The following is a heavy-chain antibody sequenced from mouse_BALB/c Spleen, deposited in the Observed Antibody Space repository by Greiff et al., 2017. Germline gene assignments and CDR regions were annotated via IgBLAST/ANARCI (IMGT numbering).Heavy chain of an antibody. J-gene: IGHJ4*01. CDR2: ISSGSSTI. CDR3: ARSWDDYAMDY. D-gene: IGHD4-1*01. V-gene: IGHV5-17*02. Sequence: EVQRVESGGGLVQPGGSRKLSCAASGFTFSSFGMHWVRQAPEKGLEWVAYISSGSSTIYYADTVKGRFTISRDNPKNTLFLQMTSLRSEDTAMYYCARSWDDYAMDYWGQGTSVTVSS. CDR1: GFTFSSFG.